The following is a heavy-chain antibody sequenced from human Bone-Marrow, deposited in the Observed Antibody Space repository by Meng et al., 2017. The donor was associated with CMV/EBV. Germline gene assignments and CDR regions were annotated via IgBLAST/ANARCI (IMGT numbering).Heavy chain of an antibody. V-gene: IGHV3-30-3*01. J-gene: IGHJ5*02. CDR3: ARIDSSGYNNWFDP. CDR1: GFTFDDYA. D-gene: IGHD3-22*01. CDR2: ISYDGSNK. Sequence: GESLKISCAASGFTFDDYAMHWVRQAPGKGLEWVAVISYDGSNKYYADSVKGRFTISRDNSKNTLYLQMNSLRAEDTAVYYCARIDSSGYNNWFDPWGQGTLVTVSS.